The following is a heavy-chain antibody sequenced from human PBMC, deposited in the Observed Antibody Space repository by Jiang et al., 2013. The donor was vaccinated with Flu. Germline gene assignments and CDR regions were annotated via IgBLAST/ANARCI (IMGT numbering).Heavy chain of an antibody. Sequence: SLTCTVSGGSISSSSYYWGWIRQPPGKGLEWIGSIYYSGSTYYNPSLKSRVTISVDTSKNQFSLKLSSVTAADTAVYYCARHVGSIAARDISDNWFDPWGQGTLVTVSS. CDR2: IYYSGST. J-gene: IGHJ5*02. D-gene: IGHD6-6*01. CDR1: GGSISSSSYY. V-gene: IGHV4-39*07. CDR3: ARHVGSIAARDISDNWFDP.